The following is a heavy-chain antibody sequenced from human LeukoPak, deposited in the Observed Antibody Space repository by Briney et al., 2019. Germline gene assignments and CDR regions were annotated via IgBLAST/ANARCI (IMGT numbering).Heavy chain of an antibody. CDR1: GGSIGSGGYS. CDR3: ARVNGDDYGDYVYDY. CDR2: IYYSGST. D-gene: IGHD4-17*01. Sequence: SETLSLTCAVSGGSIGSGGYSWSWIRQPPGKGLEWIGYIYYSGSTYYNPSLKSRVTISVDTSKNQFSLKLSSVTAADTAVYYCARVNGDDYGDYVYDYWGQGTLVTVSS. J-gene: IGHJ4*02. V-gene: IGHV4-30-4*07.